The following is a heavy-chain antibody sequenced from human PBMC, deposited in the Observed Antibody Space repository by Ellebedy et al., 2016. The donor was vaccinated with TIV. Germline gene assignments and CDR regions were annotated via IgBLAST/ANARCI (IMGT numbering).Heavy chain of an antibody. CDR2: ISYDGSNK. D-gene: IGHD6-19*01. V-gene: IGHV3-30-3*01. CDR3: AREDSSGWYKFSS. CDR1: GFTFSSYA. J-gene: IGHJ5*02. Sequence: GESLKISCAASGFTFSSYAMHWVRQAPGKGLEWVAVISYDGSNKYYADSVKGRFTISRDNSKNTLYLQMNSLRAEDTAVYYCAREDSSGWYKFSSWGQGTLVTVSS.